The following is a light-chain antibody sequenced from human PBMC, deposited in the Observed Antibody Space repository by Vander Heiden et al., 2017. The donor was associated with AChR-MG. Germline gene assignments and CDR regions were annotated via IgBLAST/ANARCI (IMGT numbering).Light chain of an antibody. CDR2: GAS. Sequence: LFPHSPRTMPVAPGERATHSCRASQSVSSSYLAWYQQKPGQAPRLLIYGASSRATGIPDRFSGSGSGTDFTLTISRLEPEDFAVYYCQQYGSSPPWTFGQGTKVEIK. CDR1: QSVSSSY. J-gene: IGKJ1*01. V-gene: IGKV3-20*01. CDR3: QQYGSSPPWT.